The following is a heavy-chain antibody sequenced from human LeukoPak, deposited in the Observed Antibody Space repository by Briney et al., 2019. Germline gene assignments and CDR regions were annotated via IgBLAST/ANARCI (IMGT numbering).Heavy chain of an antibody. CDR1: GFTFGSFS. Sequence: GGSLRLSCAASGFTFGSFSMTWVRQAPGKGLEWVSTISSSGSGTYIYYADSVKGRFTISRDNAKNSLYLQMISLRAEDTAVYYCARDPGRSGGSCYSDYWGQGTLVTVSS. V-gene: IGHV3-21*01. J-gene: IGHJ4*02. D-gene: IGHD2-15*01. CDR2: ISSSGSGTYI. CDR3: ARDPGRSGGSCYSDY.